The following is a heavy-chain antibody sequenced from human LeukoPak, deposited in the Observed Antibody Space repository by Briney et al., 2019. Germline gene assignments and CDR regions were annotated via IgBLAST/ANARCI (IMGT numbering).Heavy chain of an antibody. J-gene: IGHJ3*02. CDR1: GLTVNSNY. V-gene: IGHV3-53*01. D-gene: IGHD5-24*01. CDR2: IYSGGAT. Sequence: PGGSLRLSCVASGLTVNSNYMSWVRQAPGKGLEWVSAIYSGGATYYADSVKGRFTVSRDDSKNTLHLQVYRLRAEDTAMYYCVSQKWLYAFDIWGQGTMVTVSS. CDR3: VSQKWLYAFDI.